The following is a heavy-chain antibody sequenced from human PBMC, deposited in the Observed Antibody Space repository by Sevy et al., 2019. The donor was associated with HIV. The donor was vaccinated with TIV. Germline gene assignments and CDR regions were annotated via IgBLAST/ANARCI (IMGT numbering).Heavy chain of an antibody. CDR1: GFTFSSYG. V-gene: IGHV3-30*18. Sequence: GGSLRLSCAASGFTFSSYGMHWVRQAPGKGLEWVAVVSYDGSNKYYADSVKGRFTISRDNSKNTLYLQMNSLRAEDTAVYYCVKDKMCSGGSCYGFDYWGQGTLVTVSS. D-gene: IGHD2-15*01. CDR3: VKDKMCSGGSCYGFDY. CDR2: VSYDGSNK. J-gene: IGHJ4*02.